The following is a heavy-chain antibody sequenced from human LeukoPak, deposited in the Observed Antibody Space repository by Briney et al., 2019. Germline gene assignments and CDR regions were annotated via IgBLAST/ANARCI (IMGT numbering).Heavy chain of an antibody. J-gene: IGHJ4*02. Sequence: GGSLRLSRAAPGFTLSSYAMSWVRQAPGKGLEWVSAISGSGGSTYYADSVKGRFTISRDNSKNTLYLQMNSLRAEDTAVYYCAKPRDRIQLWFDYWGQGTLVTVSS. CDR3: AKPRDRIQLWFDY. CDR2: ISGSGGST. D-gene: IGHD5-18*01. V-gene: IGHV3-23*01. CDR1: GFTLSSYA.